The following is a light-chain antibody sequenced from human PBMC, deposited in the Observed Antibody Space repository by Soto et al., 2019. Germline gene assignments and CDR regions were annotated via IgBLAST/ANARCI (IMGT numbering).Light chain of an antibody. J-gene: IGLJ1*01. CDR3: CSYAGSYTYV. CDR1: SSDVGGYNY. V-gene: IGLV2-11*01. CDR2: NVS. Sequence: QSALTQPRSVSGSPGQSVTVSCTGTSSDVGGYNYVSWYQQHPGKAPKLMIYNVSERPSGVPDRFSGSKSDNTASLTISGLQAEDEADYYCCSYAGSYTYVFXTGNKVTVL.